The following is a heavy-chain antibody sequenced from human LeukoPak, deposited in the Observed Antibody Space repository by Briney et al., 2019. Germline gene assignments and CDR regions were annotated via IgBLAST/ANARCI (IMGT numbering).Heavy chain of an antibody. CDR3: AKGPQSLWFGELFSYYYYYMDV. V-gene: IGHV3-23*01. CDR2: ISGSGGST. CDR1: DFSFSNYA. J-gene: IGHJ6*03. D-gene: IGHD3-10*01. Sequence: GGSLRLSCAASDFSFSNYAMSWVRQAPGKGLEWVSAISGSGGSTYYADSVKGRFTISRDNSKNTLYLQMNSLRAEDTAVYYCAKGPQSLWFGELFSYYYYYMDVWGKGTTVTISS.